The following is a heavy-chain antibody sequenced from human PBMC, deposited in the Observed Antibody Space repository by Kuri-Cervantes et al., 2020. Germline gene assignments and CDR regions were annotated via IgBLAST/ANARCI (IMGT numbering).Heavy chain of an antibody. CDR2: IYSGGST. CDR1: GFTFSSYS. D-gene: IGHD2-21*01. V-gene: IGHV3-53*01. Sequence: GESLKISCAASGFTFSSYSMNWVRQAPGKGLEWVSVIYSGGSTYYADSVKGRFTISRDNSKNTLYLQMNSLRAEDTAVYYCARMEIGMFDYWGQETLVTVSS. J-gene: IGHJ4*02. CDR3: ARMEIGMFDY.